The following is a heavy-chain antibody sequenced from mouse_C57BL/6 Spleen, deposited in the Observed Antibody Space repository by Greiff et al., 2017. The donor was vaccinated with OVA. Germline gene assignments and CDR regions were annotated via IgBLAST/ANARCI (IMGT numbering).Heavy chain of an antibody. Sequence: QVQLQQSGPELVKPGASVKISCKASGYAFSSSWMNWVKQRPGKGLEWIGRIYPGDGDTNYNGKFKGKATLTADKSSSTAYMQLSSLTSEDSAVYFCALTGTNGFAYWGQGTLVTVSA. V-gene: IGHV1-82*01. CDR2: IYPGDGDT. D-gene: IGHD4-1*01. CDR1: GYAFSSSW. J-gene: IGHJ3*01. CDR3: ALTGTNGFAY.